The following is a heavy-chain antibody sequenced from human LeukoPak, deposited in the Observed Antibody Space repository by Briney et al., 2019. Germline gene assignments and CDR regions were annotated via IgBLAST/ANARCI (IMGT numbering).Heavy chain of an antibody. CDR1: SYGFTSSC. CDR3: VMSGDRDHLQDDVFDV. CDR2: FYPADSGP. Sequence: ESLKISCNITSYGFTSSCICWVRQMPGEGLAWMWIFYPADSGPTYSPSFQGQVTISVDKSMNTSSLQRSGLHASHTAMYYCVMSGDRDHLQDDVFDVWGEKTRVSV. V-gene: IGHV5-51*01. D-gene: IGHD1-26*01. J-gene: IGHJ3*01.